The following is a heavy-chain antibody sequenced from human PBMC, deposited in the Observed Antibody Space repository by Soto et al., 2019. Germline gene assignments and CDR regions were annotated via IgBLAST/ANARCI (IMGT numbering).Heavy chain of an antibody. J-gene: IGHJ3*02. CDR1: GFTFSSYA. CDR2: ISGSGGSA. D-gene: IGHD3-22*01. Sequence: GGSLRLSCAASGFTFSSYAMSWVRQAPGKGLEWVSAISGSGGSAYYADSVKGRFTISRDNSKNTLYLQMNSLRAEDTAVYYCAKGAYYDSSGYYSGAFDIWGQGTMVTVSS. V-gene: IGHV3-23*01. CDR3: AKGAYYDSSGYYSGAFDI.